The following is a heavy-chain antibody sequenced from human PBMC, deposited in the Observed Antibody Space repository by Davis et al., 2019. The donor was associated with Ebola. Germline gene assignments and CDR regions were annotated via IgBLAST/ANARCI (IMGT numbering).Heavy chain of an antibody. CDR2: IYYSGST. CDR3: ARENLTPNYGDYDRYFDL. V-gene: IGHV4-59*01. Sequence: PSETLSLTCTVSGGSISSYYWSWIRQPPGKGLEWIGYIYYSGSTNYNPSLKSRVTISVDTSKNQFSLKLSSVTAADTAVYYCARENLTPNYGDYDRYFDLWGRGTLVTVSS. D-gene: IGHD4-17*01. CDR1: GGSISSYY. J-gene: IGHJ2*01.